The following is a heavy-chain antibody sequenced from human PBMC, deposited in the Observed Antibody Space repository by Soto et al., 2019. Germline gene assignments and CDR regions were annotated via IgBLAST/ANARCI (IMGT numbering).Heavy chain of an antibody. D-gene: IGHD6-19*01. CDR1: GFSLSAPSMC. CDR3: ALTLFQCLKRAEVDQ. Sequence: SGPTLVNPTQTLTLTCTFFGFSLSAPSMCVTCIRQPPGRDLECLVLFDWDDDKYNSAFLKTRVTISKDASKSQVVLKVAKVDPVDKATYYCALTLFQCLKRAEVDQWGQGTLVTVSS. J-gene: IGHJ4*02. V-gene: IGHV2-70*12. CDR2: FDWDDDK.